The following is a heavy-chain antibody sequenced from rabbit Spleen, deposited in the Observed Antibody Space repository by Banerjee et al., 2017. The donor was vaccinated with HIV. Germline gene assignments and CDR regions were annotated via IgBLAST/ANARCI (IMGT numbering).Heavy chain of an antibody. J-gene: IGHJ4*01. CDR1: GSFLNDKDV. CDR3: TRDLVSVIGWSFNL. V-gene: IGHV1S45*01. D-gene: IGHD1-1*01. CDR2: INIVTGKS. Sequence: QELLEESGGRLVTPEGPPTLCCNSSGSFLNDKDVICCLRQAPGKGLEWIACINIVTGKSVYASWARGRFMMSRTSSTTVTLQMTSLTAADATTYFCTRDLVSVIGWSFNLWGPGTLVTVS.